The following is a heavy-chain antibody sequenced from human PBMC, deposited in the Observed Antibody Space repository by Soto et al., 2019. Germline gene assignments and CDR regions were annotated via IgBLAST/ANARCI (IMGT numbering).Heavy chain of an antibody. J-gene: IGHJ6*02. CDR1: GFTVSSNY. CDR2: IYSDGST. D-gene: IGHD5-12*01. V-gene: IGHV3-53*04. Sequence: EVQLVESGGGLVQPGGSLRLSCAASGFTVSSNYMSWVRQAPGKGLEWVSIIYSDGSTYYADSVKGRFTISRHNSKNTLYLQMNSLRVEDTAVYYCAREDSGYDGHIYYYYNMDVWGQGTTVTVSS. CDR3: AREDSGYDGHIYYYYNMDV.